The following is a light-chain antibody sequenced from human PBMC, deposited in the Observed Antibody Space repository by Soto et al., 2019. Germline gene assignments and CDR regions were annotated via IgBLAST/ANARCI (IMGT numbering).Light chain of an antibody. V-gene: IGLV1-44*01. CDR3: AAWDDSLNGYV. J-gene: IGLJ1*01. CDR1: SSNIESNT. Sequence: QAVVTQPPSASGTPGQRVTISCSGSSSNIESNTVNWYQQLPGTAPKLLIFGNNQRPSWVPDRISASKSGTSASLAISGLQSEDEADYYCAAWDDSLNGYVFGSGTKLTVL. CDR2: GNN.